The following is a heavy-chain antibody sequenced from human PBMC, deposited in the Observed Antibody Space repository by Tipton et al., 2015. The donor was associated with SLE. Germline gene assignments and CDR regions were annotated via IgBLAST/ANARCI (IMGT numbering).Heavy chain of an antibody. J-gene: IGHJ2*01. D-gene: IGHD3-9*01. V-gene: IGHV4-59*08. Sequence: TLSLTCTVSGGSISNNYWSWIRQPPGKGLEWIGFIYNGGRTRFSPSLKSRVTMSADTSKNQFSLSLLSVTAADTAVHYCARHADYFEWPHEWYFDLWGRGTLVTVSS. CDR1: GGSISNNY. CDR3: ARHADYFEWPHEWYFDL. CDR2: IYNGGRT.